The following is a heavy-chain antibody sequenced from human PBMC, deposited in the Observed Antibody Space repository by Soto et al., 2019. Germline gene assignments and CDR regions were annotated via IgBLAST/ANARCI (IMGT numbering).Heavy chain of an antibody. Sequence: SETLSLTCTVSGGSISSSSYYWGWIRQPPGKGLEWIGSIYYSGSTYYNPSLKSRVTISVDTSKNQFSLKLSSVTAADTAVYYCARSAYGDLFFDYWGQGTLVTVSS. J-gene: IGHJ4*02. CDR1: GGSISSSSYY. V-gene: IGHV4-39*01. D-gene: IGHD4-17*01. CDR3: ARSAYGDLFFDY. CDR2: IYYSGST.